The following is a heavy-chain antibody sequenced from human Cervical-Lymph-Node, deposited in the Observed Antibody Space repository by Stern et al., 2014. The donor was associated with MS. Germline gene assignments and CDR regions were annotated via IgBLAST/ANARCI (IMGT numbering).Heavy chain of an antibody. V-gene: IGHV3-21*06. Sequence: EVQLVESGGGLVKPGGSLRLSCAASGFTFATYTMHWVRQAPGKGLGWVSSISPTSTFRNYADSVKGRFTIFRDNAKNSLSLQMNSLRAEDTAVYYCAAGGEGRSDLDPWGQGTLVTVSS. CDR3: AAGGEGRSDLDP. CDR1: GFTFATYT. D-gene: IGHD3-10*01. CDR2: ISPTSTFR. J-gene: IGHJ5*02.